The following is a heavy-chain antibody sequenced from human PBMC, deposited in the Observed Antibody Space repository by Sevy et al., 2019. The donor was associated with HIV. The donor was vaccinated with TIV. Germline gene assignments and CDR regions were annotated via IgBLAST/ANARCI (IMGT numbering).Heavy chain of an antibody. V-gene: IGHV4-34*01. CDR3: ARGGRITMVRGVIRGRGMDV. CDR1: GGSFSGYY. J-gene: IGHJ6*02. D-gene: IGHD3-10*01. CDR2: INHSGST. Sequence: SETLSLTCDVYGGSFSGYYWSWIRQPPGKGLEWIGEINHSGSTNYNPSLKSRVTISVDTSKNQFSLKLSSVTAADTAVYYCARGGRITMVRGVIRGRGMDVWGQGTTVTVSS.